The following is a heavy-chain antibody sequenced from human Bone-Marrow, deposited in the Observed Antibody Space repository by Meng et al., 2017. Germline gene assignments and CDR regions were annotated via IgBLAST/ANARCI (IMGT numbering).Heavy chain of an antibody. Sequence: GGSLRLSCAACGFTFSSYDMHWVRQATGKGLEWVSAIGTAGDTYYPGSVKGQFTISRENAKDTLYLQMNSLRVEDTAVYYCVRGESPRYDAFDVWGQGTVVTVSS. CDR3: VRGESPRYDAFDV. CDR1: GFTFSSYD. D-gene: IGHD3-10*01. CDR2: IGTAGDT. V-gene: IGHV3-13*03. J-gene: IGHJ3*01.